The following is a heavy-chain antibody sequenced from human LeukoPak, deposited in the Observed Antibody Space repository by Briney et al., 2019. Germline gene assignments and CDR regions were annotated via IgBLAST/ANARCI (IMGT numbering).Heavy chain of an antibody. CDR2: IIPILGIA. V-gene: IGHV1-69*02. Sequence: SVKVSCKASGGTFSSYTISWVRQAPGQGLEWMGRIIPILGIANYAQKFQGRVTITADKSTSTAYLELSSLRSEDTAVYYCAAYYDFWSGYYSAYYYYYMDVWGKGTTVTVSS. D-gene: IGHD3-3*01. CDR1: GGTFSSYT. J-gene: IGHJ6*03. CDR3: AAYYDFWSGYYSAYYYYYMDV.